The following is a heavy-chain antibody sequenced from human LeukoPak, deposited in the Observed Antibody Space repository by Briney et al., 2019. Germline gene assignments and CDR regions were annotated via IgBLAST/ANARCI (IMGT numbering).Heavy chain of an antibody. V-gene: IGHV3-23*05. J-gene: IGHJ4*02. CDR3: AKQPGSVVDSSGSLSRH. Sequence: GGSLRLSCAASGFTFSSFAMSWVRQAPGKGLEWVSSINTSGRRTYYADAVKGRFTISRDNSKNTVYLQMNSLRAEDTAVYYCAKQPGSVVDSSGSLSRHWGQGTLVTVSS. CDR1: GFTFSSFA. D-gene: IGHD3-22*01. CDR2: INTSGRRT.